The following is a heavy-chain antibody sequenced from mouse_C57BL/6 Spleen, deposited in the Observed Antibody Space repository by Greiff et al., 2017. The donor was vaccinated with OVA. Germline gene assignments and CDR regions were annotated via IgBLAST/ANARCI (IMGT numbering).Heavy chain of an antibody. J-gene: IGHJ2*01. CDR1: GYTFTSYW. CDR2: IHPNSCST. Sequence: QVQLQQPGAELVKPGASVKLSCKASGYTFTSYWMHWVKQRPGQGLEWIGMIHPNSCSTNYNEKFKSKATLTVDKSSSTAYMQLSSLTSEDSAVYYCAREVTGTNFDYWGQGTTLTVSS. V-gene: IGHV1-64*01. CDR3: AREVTGTNFDY. D-gene: IGHD4-1*01.